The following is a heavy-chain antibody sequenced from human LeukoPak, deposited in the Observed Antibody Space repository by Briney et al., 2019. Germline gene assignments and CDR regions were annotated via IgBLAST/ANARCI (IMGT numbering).Heavy chain of an antibody. D-gene: IGHD4-11*01. CDR2: IYHSGST. V-gene: IGHV4-38-2*02. Sequence: SETLSLTCAVSGYSISSGYYWGRIRQPPGKGLEWIGSIYHSGSTYYNPSLKSRVTISVDTSKNQFSLKLSSVTAADTAVYYCAREAFYSTVDYYYYYYYMDVWGKGTTVTVSS. J-gene: IGHJ6*03. CDR1: GYSISSGYY. CDR3: AREAFYSTVDYYYYYYYMDV.